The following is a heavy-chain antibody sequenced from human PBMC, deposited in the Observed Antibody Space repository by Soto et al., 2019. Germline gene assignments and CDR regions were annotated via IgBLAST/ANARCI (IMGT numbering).Heavy chain of an antibody. CDR2: IIPIFGTA. D-gene: IGHD1-26*01. J-gene: IGHJ6*02. Sequence: QVQLVQSGAEVKKPGSSVKVSCKASGGTFSSYAISWVRQAPGQGLEWMGGIIPIFGTANYAQKFQGRVTITADESTSTAYIELSSLRSEDTAVYYCARVVREPQQRPYYYYGMDVWGQGTTVTVSS. CDR1: GGTFSSYA. CDR3: ARVVREPQQRPYYYYGMDV. V-gene: IGHV1-69*01.